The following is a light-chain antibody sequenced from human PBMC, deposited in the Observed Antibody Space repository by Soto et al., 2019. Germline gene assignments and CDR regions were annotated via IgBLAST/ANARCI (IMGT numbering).Light chain of an antibody. CDR2: DAY. J-gene: IGKJ1*01. V-gene: IGKV3-11*01. CDR1: QGVGNY. CDR3: LHRSTRPPVWT. Sequence: EIVLTQSPATLSLSPGERATLSCRASQGVGNYLAWYQHKPGQTPRLLIYDAYNRAAGIPARFSGSGSGTECTLTISSLEPEDFAVYYCLHRSTRPPVWTFGQGTKVEVK.